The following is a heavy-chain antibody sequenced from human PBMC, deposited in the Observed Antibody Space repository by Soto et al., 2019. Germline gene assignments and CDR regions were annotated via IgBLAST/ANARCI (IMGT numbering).Heavy chain of an antibody. CDR2: TYYRSKWYN. D-gene: IGHD1-26*01. CDR3: ARSGNEGAVDY. Sequence: SQTLSLTCAISGDSVSSKSAAWNCIMQSPSRGLEWLGRTYYRSKWYNEYAVSVKSRIIINPDTSKNQFSLQLNSVTPEDTAVYYCARSGNEGAVDYWGQGTLVTVSS. J-gene: IGHJ4*02. CDR1: GDSVSSKSAA. V-gene: IGHV6-1*01.